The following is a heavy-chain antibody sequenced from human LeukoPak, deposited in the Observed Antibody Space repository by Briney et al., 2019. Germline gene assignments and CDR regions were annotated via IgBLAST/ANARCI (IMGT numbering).Heavy chain of an antibody. J-gene: IGHJ3*02. CDR2: IKSKTDGGTT. D-gene: IGHD3-22*01. CDR3: TTDGYYYDSSGYYDAFDI. CDR1: GFTFSNAW. Sequence: PGGSLRLSCAASGFTFSNAWMSWVRQAPGKGLGWVGRIKSKTDGGTTDYAAPVKGRFTISRDDSKNTLYLQMNSLKTEDTAVYYCTTDGYYYDSSGYYDAFDIWGQGTMVTVSS. V-gene: IGHV3-15*01.